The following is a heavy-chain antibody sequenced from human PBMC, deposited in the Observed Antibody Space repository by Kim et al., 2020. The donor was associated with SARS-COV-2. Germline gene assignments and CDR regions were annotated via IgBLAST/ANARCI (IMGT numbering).Heavy chain of an antibody. D-gene: IGHD6-13*01. Sequence: SETLSLTCAVYGGSFSGYYWSWICHPPGKGLEWMWFFYHCGSTSYNPSLKSRVTISVATSKNQFSLKLSPVTAADTAVYYCARRPEPGIAAAAVDYWGQGTLVTVSS. J-gene: IGHJ4*02. CDR3: ARRPEPGIAAAAVDY. CDR2: FYHCGST. V-gene: IGHV4-34*01. CDR1: GGSFSGYY.